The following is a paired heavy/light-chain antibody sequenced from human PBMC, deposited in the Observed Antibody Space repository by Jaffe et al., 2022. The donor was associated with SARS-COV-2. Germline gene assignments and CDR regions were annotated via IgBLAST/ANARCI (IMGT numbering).Heavy chain of an antibody. CDR1: GGSITSGTYY. D-gene: IGHD2-21*01. CDR2: IYTSGST. J-gene: IGHJ6*02. Sequence: QVQLQESGPGLVKPSQTLSLTCTVSGGSITSGTYYWSWIRQPAGKGLEWIGRIYTSGSTNYNPSLKSRVTISLDTSKNQFSLKLSSVTAADTAVYYCARETVVIVVGYYYGMDVWGQGTTVTVSS. V-gene: IGHV4-61*02. CDR3: ARETVVIVVGYYYGMDV.
Light chain of an antibody. CDR3: QQSYSSPYT. CDR2: AAS. V-gene: IGKV1-39*01. J-gene: IGKJ2*01. CDR1: QSISSY. Sequence: DIQMTQSPSSLSASVGDRVTITCRASQSISSYLNWYQQKPGKAPNLLIYAASSLQSGVPSRFSGSGSGTDFTLTISSLQPEDFAAYYCQQSYSSPYTFGQGTKLEIK.